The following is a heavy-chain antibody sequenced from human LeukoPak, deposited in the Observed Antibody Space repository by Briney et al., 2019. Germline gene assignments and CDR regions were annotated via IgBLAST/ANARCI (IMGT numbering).Heavy chain of an antibody. V-gene: IGHV4-59*01. CDR3: ARYGMTTVTAWGFDY. CDR1: GGSISSYY. Sequence: SETLSLTCTVSGGSISSYYWSWIRQPPGKGLEWLGYIYYTGSIMYNPSLKTRVTMSVDTSKNQFSLKVRSVTAADTAVYYCARYGMTTVTAWGFDYWGQGTLVTVSS. J-gene: IGHJ4*02. D-gene: IGHD4-17*01. CDR2: IYYTGSI.